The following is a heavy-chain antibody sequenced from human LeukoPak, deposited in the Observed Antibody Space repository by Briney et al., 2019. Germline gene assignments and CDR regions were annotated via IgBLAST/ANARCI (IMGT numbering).Heavy chain of an antibody. V-gene: IGHV1-2*02. CDR1: GGTFSSYA. CDR3: ARDGGAEGDVRYFDY. D-gene: IGHD3-16*01. CDR2: INPNSGGT. Sequence: GASVKVSCKASGGTFSSYAISWVRQAPGQGLEWMGWINPNSGGTNYAQKFQGRVTMTRDTSISTAYMELSRLRSDDTAVYYCARDGGAEGDVRYFDYWGQGTLVTVSS. J-gene: IGHJ4*02.